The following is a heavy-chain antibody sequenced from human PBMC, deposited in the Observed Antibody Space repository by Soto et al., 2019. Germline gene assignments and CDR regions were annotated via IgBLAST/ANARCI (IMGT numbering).Heavy chain of an antibody. Sequence: QITLKESGPTLVKPPQTLTLTCTFSGLSLSTSGVGVGWIRQPPGKALEWLALIYWDDGKRYSPSLKSRLTITKDTSKIDGVLIMTNVDPVDTATYYCAPEGLSYGSGGSCGFDYWGQGTLVTVSS. CDR3: APEGLSYGSGGSCGFDY. D-gene: IGHD2-15*01. CDR2: IYWDDGK. J-gene: IGHJ4*02. CDR1: GLSLSTSGVG. V-gene: IGHV2-5*02.